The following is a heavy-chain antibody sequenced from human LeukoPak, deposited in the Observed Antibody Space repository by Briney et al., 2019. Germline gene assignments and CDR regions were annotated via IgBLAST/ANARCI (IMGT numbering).Heavy chain of an antibody. V-gene: IGHV3-53*01. D-gene: IGHD2/OR15-2a*01. CDR2: IYGGGRT. CDR3: ARSVAGPPFLLDY. CDR1: GFTVSNNY. J-gene: IGHJ4*02. Sequence: GGSLRLSCAASGFTVSNNYMSWVRQAPGKGPEWVSSIYGGGRTYYADSVEGRYTISRDNSKNMLYLQMSSLRAEDAAIYYCARSVAGPPFLLDYWGQGTLVAVSS.